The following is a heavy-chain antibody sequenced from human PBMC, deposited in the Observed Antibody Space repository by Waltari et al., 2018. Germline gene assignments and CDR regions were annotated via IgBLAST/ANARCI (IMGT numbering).Heavy chain of an antibody. V-gene: IGHV3-30*01. J-gene: IGHJ1*01. CDR3: AREGMEGYFQH. CDR2: ISYDGSNK. Sequence: QVQLVESGGGVVQPGRSLRLSCAASGFTFISYAMHWARQAPGKGLEWVAVISYDGSNKYYADSVKGRFTISRDNSKNTLYLQMNSLRAEDTAVYYCAREGMEGYFQHWGQGTLVTVSS. D-gene: IGHD1-1*01. CDR1: GFTFISYA.